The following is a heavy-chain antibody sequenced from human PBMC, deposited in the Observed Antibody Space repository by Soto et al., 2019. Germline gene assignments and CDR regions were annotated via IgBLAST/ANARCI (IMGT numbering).Heavy chain of an antibody. D-gene: IGHD3-22*01. CDR2: IDPSDSYT. V-gene: IGHV5-10-1*01. Sequence: GESLKISCKGSGYSFTSYWISWVRQMPGKGLEWMGRIDPSDSYTNYSPSFQGHVTISADKSISTAYLQWSSLKASDTAMYYCARVPSNYYDSSGYSNAFDIWGQGTMVTVSS. CDR3: ARVPSNYYDSSGYSNAFDI. CDR1: GYSFTSYW. J-gene: IGHJ3*02.